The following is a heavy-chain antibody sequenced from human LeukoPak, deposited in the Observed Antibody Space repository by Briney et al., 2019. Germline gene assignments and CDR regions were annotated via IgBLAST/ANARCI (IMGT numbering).Heavy chain of an antibody. CDR1: GFTFSSYS. D-gene: IGHD6-13*01. V-gene: IGHV3-21*01. J-gene: IGHJ5*02. CDR2: ISSSSSYI. Sequence: PGGSLRLSCAASGFTFSSYSMNWVRQAPGKGLEWVSSISSSSSYIYYADSVKGRFTISRDNAKNSLYLQMNSLRAEDTAVYYCASLLSSSWYWFDPWGQGTLVTVSS. CDR3: ASLLSSSWYWFDP.